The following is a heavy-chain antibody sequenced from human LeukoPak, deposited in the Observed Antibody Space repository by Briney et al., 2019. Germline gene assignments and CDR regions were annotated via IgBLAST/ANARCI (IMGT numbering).Heavy chain of an antibody. CDR1: GYTFTGYY. CDR3: ARDRYSYGSDY. V-gene: IGHV1-46*01. Sequence: ASVKVSCKASGYTFTGYYMHWVRQAPGQGLEWMGIINPSGGSTSYAQKFQGRVTMTRDTSTSTVYMELSSLRSEDTAVYYCARDRYSYGSDYWGQGTLVTVSS. CDR2: INPSGGST. D-gene: IGHD5-18*01. J-gene: IGHJ4*02.